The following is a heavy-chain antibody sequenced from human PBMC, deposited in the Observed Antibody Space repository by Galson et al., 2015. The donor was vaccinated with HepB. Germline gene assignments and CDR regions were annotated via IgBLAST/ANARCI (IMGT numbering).Heavy chain of an antibody. J-gene: IGHJ6*02. CDR2: TYYRSKWYK. CDR3: AYGVDV. V-gene: IGHV6-1*01. CDR1: GDSVSSNSAV. Sequence: CAISGDSVSSNSAVWNWIRQSPSRGLEWLGRTYYRSKWYKDYALFVKSRITINADTSRNQTSLQLNSMTLEDTAVYYCAYGVDVWGQGTTVTVSS.